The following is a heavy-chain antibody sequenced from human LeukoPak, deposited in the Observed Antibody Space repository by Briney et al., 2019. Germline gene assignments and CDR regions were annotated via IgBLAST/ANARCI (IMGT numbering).Heavy chain of an antibody. Sequence: GGSLRLSCAASGFTFSSYIMNWVRQAPGKGLEWVSSISTSSSSIYYSNSVRGRFTISRDNAKNSLFLQMNSLRVEDTAVYYCVRDSDYDYVWGSGRRSETFDYWGQGTLVAVSS. CDR1: GFTFSSYI. CDR2: ISTSSSSI. D-gene: IGHD3-16*01. V-gene: IGHV3-21*01. J-gene: IGHJ4*02. CDR3: VRDSDYDYVWGSGRRSETFDY.